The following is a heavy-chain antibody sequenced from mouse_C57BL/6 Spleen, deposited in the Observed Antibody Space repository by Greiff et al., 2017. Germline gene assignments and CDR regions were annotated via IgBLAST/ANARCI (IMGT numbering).Heavy chain of an antibody. Sequence: VKLQQSGAELVRPGASVTLSCKASGYTFTDYEMHWVKQTPVHGLEWIGAIDPETGGTAYNQKFKGKAILTADKSSSTAYMELRSLTSEDSAVYYYPRGPHYYFDYWGQGTTLTVSS. CDR2: IDPETGGT. J-gene: IGHJ2*01. CDR3: PRGPHYYFDY. V-gene: IGHV1-15*01. CDR1: GYTFTDYE.